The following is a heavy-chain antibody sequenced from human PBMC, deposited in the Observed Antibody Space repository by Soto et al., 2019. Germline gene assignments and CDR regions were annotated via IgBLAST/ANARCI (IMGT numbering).Heavy chain of an antibody. V-gene: IGHV1-69*06. CDR1: GGTFSSYS. J-gene: IGHJ4*02. Sequence: QVQLVQSGAEVRKPGSSVKVSCEASGGTFSSYSINWVRQAPGQGLEWMGGIIPIFGSSNYAQKFQGRITITADKSTNTVFMELTSLRSEDTALYFCATTPLRGREYFYFDHWGQGTLLTVSS. D-gene: IGHD3-16*01. CDR2: IIPIFGSS. CDR3: ATTPLRGREYFYFDH.